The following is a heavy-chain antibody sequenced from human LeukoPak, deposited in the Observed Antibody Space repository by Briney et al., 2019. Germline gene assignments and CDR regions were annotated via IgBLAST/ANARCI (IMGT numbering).Heavy chain of an antibody. V-gene: IGHV3-64*01. Sequence: GRPLRLSCAASGFTFSSYAMHWVRQAPGKGLEYVSAISSNGDNAFYENSVKDRFTISRDNSKNTLYLQMGSLRAEDMAVYYCARVRDSSGYYLDYWGQGTLVTVSS. CDR3: ARVRDSSGYYLDY. D-gene: IGHD3-22*01. J-gene: IGHJ4*02. CDR2: ISSNGDNA. CDR1: GFTFSSYA.